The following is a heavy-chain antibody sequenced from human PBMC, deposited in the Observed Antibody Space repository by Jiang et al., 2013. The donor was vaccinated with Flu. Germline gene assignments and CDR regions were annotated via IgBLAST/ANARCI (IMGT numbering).Heavy chain of an antibody. V-gene: IGHV3-30*07. CDR3: ARDSEFDY. J-gene: IGHJ4*02. Sequence: KGRFTISRDNSKNTLYLQMNSLRAEDTAVYYCARDSEFDYWGQGTLVTVSS.